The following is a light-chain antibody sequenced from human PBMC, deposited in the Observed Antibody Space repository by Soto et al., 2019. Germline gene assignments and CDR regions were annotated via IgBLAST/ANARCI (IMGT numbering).Light chain of an antibody. CDR2: GDY. CDR3: ESYASSLTGFV. Sequence: QSPLTQPPSVSAAPRQRVAISCTGSSSNIGAEYDVHWYQQLPRTAAKRLIYGDYKRRSGVPERFSGSKSGTSASLAITGLQPEDEADYYCESYASSLTGFVFGTGTKVNVL. V-gene: IGLV1-40*01. CDR1: SSNIGAEYD. J-gene: IGLJ1*01.